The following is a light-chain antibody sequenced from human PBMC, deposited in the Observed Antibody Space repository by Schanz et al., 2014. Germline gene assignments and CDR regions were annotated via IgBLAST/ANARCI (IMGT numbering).Light chain of an antibody. J-gene: IGKJ3*01. CDR3: QQYGSSPLT. CDR1: LSVGSN. Sequence: EIVMTQSPAALSVSPGASATLSCRASLSVGSNLVWYQQKPGQAPRLLIYGASSRATGIPDRFSGSGSGTDFTLTISRLEPEDFAVYYCQQYGSSPLTFGPGTKVDIK. CDR2: GAS. V-gene: IGKV3-20*01.